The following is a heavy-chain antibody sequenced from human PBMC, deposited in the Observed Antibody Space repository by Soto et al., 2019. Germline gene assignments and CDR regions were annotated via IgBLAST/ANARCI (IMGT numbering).Heavy chain of an antibody. CDR1: GGSISSYY. CDR2: IYYSGST. V-gene: IGHV4-59*08. D-gene: IGHD5-12*01. Sequence: KQSQTLSLTCTVSGGSISSYYWSWIRQPPGKGLEWIGYIYYSGSTNYNPSLKSRVTISVDTSKNQFSLKLSSVTAADTAVYYCARSYSGYDLRGHNWFDPWGQGTLVTVSS. J-gene: IGHJ5*02. CDR3: ARSYSGYDLRGHNWFDP.